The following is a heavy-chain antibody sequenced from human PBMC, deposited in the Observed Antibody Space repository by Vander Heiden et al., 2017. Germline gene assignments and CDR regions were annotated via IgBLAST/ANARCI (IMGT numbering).Heavy chain of an antibody. CDR1: GYTFSNNG. Sequence: QIHLVQSGDEVKKPGASVKVSCKASGYTFSNNGISWVRQAPGQGLEWMGWISGYNRNTIYARKVQGRVTMTTDTSTDTAYMELRSLRSDDTAVYYCARDTSVYYDSTGYQDYWGQGTLVTVSS. V-gene: IGHV1-18*04. CDR3: ARDTSVYYDSTGYQDY. D-gene: IGHD3-22*01. J-gene: IGHJ4*02. CDR2: ISGYNRNT.